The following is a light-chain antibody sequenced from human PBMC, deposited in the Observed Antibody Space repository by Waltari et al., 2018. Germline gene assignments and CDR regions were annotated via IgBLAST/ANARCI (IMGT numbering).Light chain of an antibody. J-gene: IGLJ2*01. CDR1: SSAVGGSNF. CDR3: SSHTSSSTVV. CDR2: DVS. V-gene: IGLV2-14*03. Sequence: QSALTQPASVSGSPGQSITLSCTGTSSAVGGSNFVPWYQHHPGKAPKLMIYDVSKRPSGVSNRFSGSKSGNTASLTISGLQAEDESDYYCSSHTSSSTVVFGGGTKLTVL.